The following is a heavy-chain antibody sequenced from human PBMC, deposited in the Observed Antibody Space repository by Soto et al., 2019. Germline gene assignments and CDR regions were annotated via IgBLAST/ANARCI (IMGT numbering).Heavy chain of an antibody. CDR2: MNPNSGNT. CDR1: GYTFTSYD. Sequence: AXSVKGSFKASGYTFTSYDINWVRQATVQGLEWMGWMNPNSGNTGYAQKFQGRVTMTRNTSISTAYMEMSSLRSEDTAVYYCARWRGSSSRTTPSWFDPWGQGTMVTVSS. J-gene: IGHJ5*02. D-gene: IGHD6-13*01. V-gene: IGHV1-8*01. CDR3: ARWRGSSSRTTPSWFDP.